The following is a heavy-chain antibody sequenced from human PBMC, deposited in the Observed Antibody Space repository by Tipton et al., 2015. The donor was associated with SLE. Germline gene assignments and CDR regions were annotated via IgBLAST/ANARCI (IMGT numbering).Heavy chain of an antibody. CDR2: ISAYNGNT. CDR1: GGIFSSFA. V-gene: IGHV1-18*01. CDR3: ARDPSDGNNFAFDY. J-gene: IGHJ4*02. Sequence: QSGAEVKKPGSSVKVSCKTSGGIFSSFAISWVRQAPGQGLEWMGWISAYNGNTNYAQKLQGRVTMTTDTSTSTAYMELRSLRSDDTAVYFCARDPSDGNNFAFDYWGQGMLVTVSS. D-gene: IGHD5-24*01.